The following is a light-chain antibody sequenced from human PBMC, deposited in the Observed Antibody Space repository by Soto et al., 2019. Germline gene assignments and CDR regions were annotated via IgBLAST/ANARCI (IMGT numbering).Light chain of an antibody. J-gene: IGKJ5*01. CDR2: GAS. V-gene: IGKV3-15*01. Sequence: EIVMTQSPATLSVSPGERATLSFMASQSVSSNLAWYQQKPGQAPRLLIYGASTRATGTPARFSGSGSGRDFTLTISGLEPEDFAVYYCQQYGSSPLISFGQGTRLEIK. CDR3: QQYGSSPLIS. CDR1: QSVSSN.